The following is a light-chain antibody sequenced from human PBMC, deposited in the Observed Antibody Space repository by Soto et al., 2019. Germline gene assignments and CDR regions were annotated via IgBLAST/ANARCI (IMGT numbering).Light chain of an antibody. CDR1: QSISTW. V-gene: IGKV1-5*01. CDR3: QQYNSYSPMIT. CDR2: DAS. Sequence: DIQMTQSPSTLSASVGDKVNITCRASQSISTWLAWYQQKPGKAPMLLIYDASSLQSGVPSRFSGSGSGSEFTLSFSSLQPDDFATYYCQQYNSYSPMITFGGGTKVDIK. J-gene: IGKJ4*01.